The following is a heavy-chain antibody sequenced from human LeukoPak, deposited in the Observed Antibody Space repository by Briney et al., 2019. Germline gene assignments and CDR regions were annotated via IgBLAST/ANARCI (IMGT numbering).Heavy chain of an antibody. Sequence: PGGSLRLSCAASGFTFSNYGMHWVRQAPGKGLEWVAVTLYDGSNNYYADSVKGRFTISRDDSNNTLYLQMHSLRAADTALYFCARDEGAFGGIIVPRDWGQGTLVTVSS. CDR1: GFTFSNYG. CDR2: TLYDGSNN. D-gene: IGHD3-16*02. V-gene: IGHV3-30*03. CDR3: ARDEGAFGGIIVPRD. J-gene: IGHJ4*02.